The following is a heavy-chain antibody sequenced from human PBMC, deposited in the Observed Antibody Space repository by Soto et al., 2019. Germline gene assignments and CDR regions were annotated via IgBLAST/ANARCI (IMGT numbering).Heavy chain of an antibody. Sequence: PSETLSLTCAVSGGSISSGGYYWSWIRQHPGKGLEWIGYIYYSGSTYYNPPLKSRVTISVDTSKNQFSLKLSSVTAADTAVYYCARHYYDTLGYWGQGTLVTVSS. V-gene: IGHV4-31*11. CDR1: GGSISSGGYY. CDR3: ARHYYDTLGY. CDR2: IYYSGST. D-gene: IGHD3-22*01. J-gene: IGHJ4*02.